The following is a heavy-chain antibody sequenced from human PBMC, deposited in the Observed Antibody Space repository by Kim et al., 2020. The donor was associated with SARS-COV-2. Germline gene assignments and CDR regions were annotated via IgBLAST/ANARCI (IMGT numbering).Heavy chain of an antibody. CDR2: ISIGNDNT. CDR1: GYTFINYV. J-gene: IGHJ4*02. V-gene: IGHV1-3*04. Sequence: ASVKVSCKASGYTFINYVMHWVRQAPGQRLEWMGWISIGNDNTKYSQKFQGRVTITRDTSASTAYMELTSLRSEDTAIYYCARGSGWAFDYWGQGTLVTVAS. CDR3: ARGSGWAFDY. D-gene: IGHD6-19*01.